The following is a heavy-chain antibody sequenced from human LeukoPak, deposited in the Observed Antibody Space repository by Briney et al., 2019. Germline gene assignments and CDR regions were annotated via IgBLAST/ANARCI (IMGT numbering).Heavy chain of an antibody. D-gene: IGHD2-2*01. CDR2: INAGNGNT. J-gene: IGHJ4*02. CDR3: ARDAPQLYCSSTSCYQLDY. Sequence: ASVKVSCKASGYTFTSYAMHWVRQAPGQRLEWMGWINAGNGNTKYSQKFQGRVTMTRDTSISTAYMELSRLRSDDTAVYYCARDAPQLYCSSTSCYQLDYWGQGTLVTVSS. CDR1: GYTFTSYA. V-gene: IGHV1-3*01.